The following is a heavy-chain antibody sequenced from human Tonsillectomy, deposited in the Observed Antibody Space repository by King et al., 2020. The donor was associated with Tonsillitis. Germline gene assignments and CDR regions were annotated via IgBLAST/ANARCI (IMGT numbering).Heavy chain of an antibody. D-gene: IGHD3-10*01. CDR3: AKAKGMRGDLEH. J-gene: IGHJ4*02. Sequence: VQLVESGGGFVQPGRSLRLSCAASGFTFDDYDMHWVRQAPGKGLEWVSGISWHSRSIGYADSVKGRFTIYRDNAKNSLYPKMNSLRGEDTALYYCAKAKGMRGDLEHWGQGTLVTVSS. V-gene: IGHV3-9*01. CDR1: GFTFDDYD. CDR2: ISWHSRSI.